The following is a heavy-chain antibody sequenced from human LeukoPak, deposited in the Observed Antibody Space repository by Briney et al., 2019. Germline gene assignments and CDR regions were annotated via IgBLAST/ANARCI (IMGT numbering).Heavy chain of an antibody. Sequence: SVKVSCKASGGTFSSYAISWVRQAPGQGLEWMGGIIPIFGTANYAQKFQGRVTITTDESTSTAYMELSSLRSEDTAVYYCARCIAARREDAFDIWGQGTMVTVSS. V-gene: IGHV1-69*05. J-gene: IGHJ3*02. CDR3: ARCIAARREDAFDI. CDR2: IIPIFGTA. CDR1: GGTFSSYA. D-gene: IGHD6-6*01.